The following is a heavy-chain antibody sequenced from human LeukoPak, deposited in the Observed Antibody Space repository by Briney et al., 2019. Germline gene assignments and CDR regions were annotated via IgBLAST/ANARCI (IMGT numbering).Heavy chain of an antibody. D-gene: IGHD3-9*01. CDR1: GFTVSSNY. CDR2: IYSGGST. J-gene: IGHJ3*02. Sequence: GGSLRLSCAASGFTVSSNYMSWVRQAPGKGLEWVSVIYSGGSTYYADSVKGRFTISRDNSKNTLYLLMNSLRAEDTAVYYCASWLRLDAFDIWGQGTMVTVSS. V-gene: IGHV3-66*01. CDR3: ASWLRLDAFDI.